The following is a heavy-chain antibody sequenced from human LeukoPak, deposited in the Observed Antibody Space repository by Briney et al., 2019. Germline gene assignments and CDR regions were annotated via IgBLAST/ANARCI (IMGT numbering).Heavy chain of an antibody. V-gene: IGHV1-2*02. J-gene: IGHJ4*02. CDR2: INPNSGGT. CDR1: GYTFTGYY. CDR3: ARGPFIVVVPAAHYFDY. D-gene: IGHD2-2*01. Sequence: APVKVSCKASGYTFTGYYMHWVQQAPGQGLEWMGWINPNSGGTNYAQKIQGRVTMTRDTSISTAYMELSRLRSDDTAVYYCARGPFIVVVPAAHYFDYWGQGTLVTVSS.